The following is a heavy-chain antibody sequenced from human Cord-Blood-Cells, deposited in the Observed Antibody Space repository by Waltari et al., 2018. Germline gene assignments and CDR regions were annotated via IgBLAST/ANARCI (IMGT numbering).Heavy chain of an antibody. CDR1: GGSFSGYY. J-gene: IGHJ3*02. CDR2: INHSGST. Sequence: QVQLQQWGAGLLKPSETLSLTCAVYGGSFSGYYWIWIRQPPAKGLEWNGEINHSGSTNYNPSLKSRVTISVDTSKNQFSLKLSSVTAADTAVYYCARPYYDFWSGREDAFDIWGQGTMVTVSS. CDR3: ARPYYDFWSGREDAFDI. D-gene: IGHD3-3*01. V-gene: IGHV4-34*01.